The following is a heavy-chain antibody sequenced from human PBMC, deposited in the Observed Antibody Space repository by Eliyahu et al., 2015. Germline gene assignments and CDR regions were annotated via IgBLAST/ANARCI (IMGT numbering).Heavy chain of an antibody. V-gene: IGHV3-23*01. Sequence: KGRFTISRDNSKNTLYLQINSLRAEDTAVYYCARWSPRXEAFEIWGQGTTVTVSS. CDR3: ARWSPRXEAFEI. D-gene: IGHD2-15*01. J-gene: IGHJ3*02.